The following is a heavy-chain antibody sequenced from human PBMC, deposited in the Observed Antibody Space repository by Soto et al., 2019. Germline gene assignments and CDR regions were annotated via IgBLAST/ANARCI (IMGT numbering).Heavy chain of an antibody. V-gene: IGHV1-18*01. CDR3: ATTTSGSGGRRSSY. CDR1: GYRFNNYG. D-gene: IGHD5-12*01. CDR2: ISTYNGNT. J-gene: IGHJ4*02. Sequence: QVQLVQSGPEVKKPGASVKVSCKASGYRFNNYGVNWVRQAPGQGLEWMGWISTYNGNTDYGQRFQGRVTMTTDISTSTAYMEVRSLTSDDTAIYYCATTTSGSGGRRSSYWGQGTLVSVSS.